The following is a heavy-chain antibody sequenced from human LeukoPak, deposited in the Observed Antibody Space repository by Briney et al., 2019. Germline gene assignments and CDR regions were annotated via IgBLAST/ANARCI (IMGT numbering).Heavy chain of an antibody. CDR1: GFTFSSYG. D-gene: IGHD5-24*01. CDR3: AKEKGGRYNLILDC. Sequence: PGRSLRLSCAASGFTFSSYGMHWVRQAPGKGLEWVAFISYDGSNKYYADSVKGRFTISRDNSKNTLYLQMNSLRAEDTAVYYCAKEKGGRYNLILDCGGQGTLVTVSS. CDR2: ISYDGSNK. J-gene: IGHJ4*02. V-gene: IGHV3-30*18.